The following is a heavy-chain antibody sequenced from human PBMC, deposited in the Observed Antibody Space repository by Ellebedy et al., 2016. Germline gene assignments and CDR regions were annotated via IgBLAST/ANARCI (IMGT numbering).Heavy chain of an antibody. CDR3: ARDGGFDV. D-gene: IGHD2-15*01. J-gene: IGHJ3*01. CDR1: GYTFTGYY. CDR2: INPNSGDT. Sequence: ASVKVSXXASGYTFTGYYLHWLRQAPGQGLEWMGWINPNSGDTNFAQKFQGRVTMTRDTSIGTAYMELSRLRSDDTAMYYCARDGGFDVWGQGTMVTVPS. V-gene: IGHV1-2*02.